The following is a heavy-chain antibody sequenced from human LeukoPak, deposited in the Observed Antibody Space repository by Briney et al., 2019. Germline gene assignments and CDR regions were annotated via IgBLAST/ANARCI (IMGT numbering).Heavy chain of an antibody. Sequence: GGSLRLSCAASGFTFSSYSMNWVRQAPGKGLEWVSSISSSSSYIYYADSVKGRFTISRDNAKNSLYLQMNSLRAEDTAVYYCARDQRYCSSTSCYDNIDYWGQGTLVTVSS. CDR2: ISSSSSYI. D-gene: IGHD2-2*01. CDR1: GFTFSSYS. V-gene: IGHV3-21*01. J-gene: IGHJ4*02. CDR3: ARDQRYCSSTSCYDNIDY.